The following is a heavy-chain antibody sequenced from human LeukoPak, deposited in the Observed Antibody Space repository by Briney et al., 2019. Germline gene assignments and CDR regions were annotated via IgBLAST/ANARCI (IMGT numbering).Heavy chain of an antibody. J-gene: IGHJ4*02. Sequence: PSETLSLTCTVSGASISSYYWSWIRQPPGKGLEWIGYIYYSGSTKYNPSLKSRVTISVDTSKNQFSLKVSSVTAKDTAVYYCASGPYPAAGTDHQFDYWGQGTLVTVSS. CDR2: IYYSGST. D-gene: IGHD6-13*01. CDR3: ASGPYPAAGTDHQFDY. V-gene: IGHV4-59*01. CDR1: GASISSYY.